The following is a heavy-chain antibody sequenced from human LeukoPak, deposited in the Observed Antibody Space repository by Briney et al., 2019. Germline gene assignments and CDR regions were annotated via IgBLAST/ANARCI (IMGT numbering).Heavy chain of an antibody. Sequence: PGGSLRLSCAASGFAVSNNYISWVRQAPGKGLEWVSLIHRSGITYHADSVKGRFTISRDNSKNTVYLQMNSLRVEDTAVYYCGRVDGGQSIWSQGTLVLVSS. J-gene: IGHJ4*02. CDR3: GRVDGGQSI. V-gene: IGHV3-53*01. CDR2: IHRSGIT. CDR1: GFAVSNNY. D-gene: IGHD6-6*01.